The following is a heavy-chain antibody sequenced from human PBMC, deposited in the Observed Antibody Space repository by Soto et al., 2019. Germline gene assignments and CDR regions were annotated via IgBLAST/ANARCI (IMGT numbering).Heavy chain of an antibody. V-gene: IGHV3-30*18. CDR1: GFTFSSYG. CDR3: AKDTASEWALPRGWFDP. D-gene: IGHD1-26*01. CDR2: ISYDGGNK. J-gene: IGHJ5*02. Sequence: QVQLVESGGGVVQPGRTLRLSCAASGFTFSSYGMHWVRQAPGKWLEWVAVISYDGGNKYYADSVKGRFTISRDNSKNTLYLQMNNLRVEDTAVYYCAKDTASEWALPRGWFDPWSQGTLITVSS.